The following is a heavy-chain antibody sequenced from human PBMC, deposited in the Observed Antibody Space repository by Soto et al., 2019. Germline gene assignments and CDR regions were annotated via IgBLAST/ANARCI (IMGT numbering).Heavy chain of an antibody. CDR1: GYTFTSYY. CDR2: INPIGGRT. V-gene: IGHV1-46*01. Sequence: VASVKVSCKASGYTFTSYYMRWVRQAPGQGLEWMGIINPIGGRTTYAQKFQDRVTMTRDKSTSTLYMELSSLRSEDTAVYYCARGGPAASSYYYYYGMDLWGQGTTVTVSS. J-gene: IGHJ6*02. D-gene: IGHD6-13*01. CDR3: ARGGPAASSYYYYYGMDL.